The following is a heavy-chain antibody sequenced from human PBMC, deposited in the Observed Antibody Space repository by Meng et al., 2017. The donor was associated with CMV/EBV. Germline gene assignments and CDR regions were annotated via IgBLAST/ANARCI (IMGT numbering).Heavy chain of an antibody. D-gene: IGHD3-9*01. CDR3: AKGGSLRYFDWYPVDY. CDR2: IYSGGSST. V-gene: IGHV3-23*03. CDR1: GFTFSSYA. Sequence: EGSLRLSCAASGFTFSSYAMSWVRQAPGKGLEWVSVIYSGGSSTYYADSVKGRFTISRDNSKNTLYLQMNSLRAEDTAVYYCAKGGSLRYFDWYPVDYWGQGTLVTVSS. J-gene: IGHJ4*02.